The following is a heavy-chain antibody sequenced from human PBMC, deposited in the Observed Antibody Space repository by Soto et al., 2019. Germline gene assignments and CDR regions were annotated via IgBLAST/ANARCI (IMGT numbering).Heavy chain of an antibody. CDR2: GLSHEFV. J-gene: IGHJ4*01. V-gene: IGHV4-59*11. CDR1: GGSISDLY. Sequence: QVQLQESGPGLVKPSETLSLTCTVSGGSISDLYLSWTRQPPGKGLEWIGYGLSHEFVGTNPSLTSRVTISVDMSKRQFSLRLNSVTAADTAVYYCVAGPDHAKSAYWGQGTLVTVSS. CDR3: VAGPDHAKSAY.